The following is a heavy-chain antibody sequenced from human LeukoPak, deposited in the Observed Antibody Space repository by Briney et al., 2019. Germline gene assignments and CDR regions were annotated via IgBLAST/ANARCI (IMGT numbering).Heavy chain of an antibody. CDR3: ARYSSGWYGIGIDY. CDR1: GYTFTSYA. J-gene: IGHJ4*02. Sequence: ASVKVSCKASGYTFTSYAMHWVRQAPGQRLEWMGWINAGNGNTKYSQKFQGRVTITRDTSASTAYMELSSLRSEDMAVYYCARYSSGWYGIGIDYWGQGTLVTVSS. CDR2: INAGNGNT. D-gene: IGHD6-19*01. V-gene: IGHV1-3*01.